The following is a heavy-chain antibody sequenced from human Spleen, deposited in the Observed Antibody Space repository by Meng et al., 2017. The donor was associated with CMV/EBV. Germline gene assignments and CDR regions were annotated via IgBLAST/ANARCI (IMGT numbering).Heavy chain of an antibody. CDR1: GFTFSDYY. V-gene: IGHV3-11*04. CDR3: ARDRAVAATEYGYYYYGMDV. CDR2: ISSSGSTI. J-gene: IGHJ6*02. Sequence: GGSLRLSCATSGFTFSDYYMSWVRQAPGKGLEWISYISSSGSTIFYADSVKGRFTISRDNSKNSLYLQLDSLRVEDTAVYYCARDRAVAATEYGYYYYGMDVWGQGTTVTVSS. D-gene: IGHD1-26*01.